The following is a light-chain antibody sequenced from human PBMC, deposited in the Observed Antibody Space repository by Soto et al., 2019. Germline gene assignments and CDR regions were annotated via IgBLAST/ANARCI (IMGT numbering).Light chain of an antibody. Sequence: QSALTQPASVSGSPGQSITISCTGSNSDIGGYDSVSWYQQHPGKAPKLMISEVRNRPSGVSNRFSGSKSGNTASLTVSGLHADDEADYYCSSYAGSNRVFGTGTKVTVL. V-gene: IGLV2-14*01. CDR3: SSYAGSNRV. CDR2: EVR. J-gene: IGLJ1*01. CDR1: NSDIGGYDS.